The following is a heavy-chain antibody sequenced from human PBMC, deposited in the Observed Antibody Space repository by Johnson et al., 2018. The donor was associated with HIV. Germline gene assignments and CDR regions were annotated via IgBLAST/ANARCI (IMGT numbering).Heavy chain of an antibody. V-gene: IGHV3-30*04. CDR3: AKDLGDAVGTTHDAFDI. CDR2: ISYDGSNT. CDR1: GFTFSSYA. D-gene: IGHD1-26*01. J-gene: IGHJ3*02. Sequence: QVQLVESGGGVVQPGRSLRLSCAASGFTFSSYAMHWVRRAPGKGLEWVAVISYDGSNTYYVDSVKGRLTLPRDNSKNTLYLQMNSLRAEDTAVYYCAKDLGDAVGTTHDAFDIWGQGTMVTVSS.